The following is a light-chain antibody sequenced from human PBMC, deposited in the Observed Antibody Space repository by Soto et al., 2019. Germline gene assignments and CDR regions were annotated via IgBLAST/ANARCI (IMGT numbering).Light chain of an antibody. J-gene: IGKJ4*01. V-gene: IGKV3-15*01. CDR2: YAS. CDR1: QSISSS. Sequence: EIVLTQSPGILSLSPGERASLSCGASQSISSSFLAWYQQKPGQAPRLLISYASTGATVNPARFTVSGYGTDFTLTINSLRSEDVAVYYCQQFHRWPVTFGGGTKV. CDR3: QQFHRWPVT.